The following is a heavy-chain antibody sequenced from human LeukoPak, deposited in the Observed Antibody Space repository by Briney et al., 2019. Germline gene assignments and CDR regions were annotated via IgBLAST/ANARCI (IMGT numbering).Heavy chain of an antibody. D-gene: IGHD2-2*01. CDR1: GGIFSSYA. J-gene: IGHJ4*02. CDR2: IIPIFGTA. V-gene: IGHV1-69*05. Sequence: SVKVSCKASGGIFSSYAISWVRQAPGQGLEWMGRIIPIFGTANYAQKFQGRVTITTDESTSTAYMELSSLRSEDTAVYYCARVHCSSTSCPLYYFDYWGQGTLVTVSS. CDR3: ARVHCSSTSCPLYYFDY.